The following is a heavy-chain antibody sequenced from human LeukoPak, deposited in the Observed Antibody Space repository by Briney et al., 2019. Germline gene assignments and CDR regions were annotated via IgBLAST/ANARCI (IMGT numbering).Heavy chain of an antibody. Sequence: GGSLRLSCAASGFTFSSYWMHWVRQAPGKGLVWVSRINSDGSSTSYADSVKGRFTISRDNAKNTLYLQMNSLRAEDTAVYYCARVCRSIADPQFDYWGQGTLVTVSS. CDR3: ARVCRSIADPQFDY. J-gene: IGHJ4*02. CDR2: INSDGSST. CDR1: GFTFSSYW. V-gene: IGHV3-74*01. D-gene: IGHD6-6*01.